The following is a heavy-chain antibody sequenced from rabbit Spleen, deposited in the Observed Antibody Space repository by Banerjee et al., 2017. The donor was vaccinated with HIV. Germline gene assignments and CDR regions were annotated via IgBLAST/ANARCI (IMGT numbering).Heavy chain of an antibody. CDR3: ARDTGSSFSSYGMDL. CDR1: GFSFSSSDY. V-gene: IGHV1S40*01. Sequence: QSLEESGGDLVKPGASLTLTCTASGFSFSSSDYMCWVRQAPGNGLEWISCIAVSSSGFTYSTTWAKGRFTCSKTSSTTVTLQMTSLTVADTATYFCARDTGSSFSSYGMDLWGQGTLVTVS. D-gene: IGHD8-1*01. J-gene: IGHJ6*01. CDR2: IAVSSSGFT.